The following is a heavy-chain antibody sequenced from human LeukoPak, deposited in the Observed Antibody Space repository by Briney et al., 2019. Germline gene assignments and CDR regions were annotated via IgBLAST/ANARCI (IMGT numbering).Heavy chain of an antibody. V-gene: IGHV3-23*01. CDR2: IRSNGATA. J-gene: IGHJ4*02. CDR3: ARGQEFDDGVFDS. Sequence: GGSLRLSCAASGFSFSSFAMTWVRQAPGKGLEWVSTIRSNGATAYNADSVKGRLTISRDNSKNTVYLQMNSLRVEDTAIYYCARGQEFDDGVFDSWGQGTLVTVSS. CDR1: GFSFSSFA. D-gene: IGHD1-1*01.